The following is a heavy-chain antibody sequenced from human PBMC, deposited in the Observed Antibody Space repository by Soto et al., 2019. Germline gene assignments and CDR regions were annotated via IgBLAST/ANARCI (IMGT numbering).Heavy chain of an antibody. CDR2: IIPIFGTA. CDR3: ASGACGGDCQAFRTFDY. D-gene: IGHD2-21*02. CDR1: GGTFSSYA. Sequence: ASVKVSCKASGGTFSSYAISWVRQAPGQGLEWMGGIIPIFGTANYAQKFQGRVTITADESTSTAYMELSSLRSEDTAVYYCASGACGGDCQAFRTFDYWGQGTLVTVSS. V-gene: IGHV1-69*13. J-gene: IGHJ4*02.